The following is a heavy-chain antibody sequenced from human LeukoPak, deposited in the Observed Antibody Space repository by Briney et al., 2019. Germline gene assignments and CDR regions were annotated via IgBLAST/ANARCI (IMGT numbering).Heavy chain of an antibody. Sequence: GGSLRLSCAASGFTVSSNYMSWVRQAPGKGLEWVSGIYSGGSTYYADSVKGRFTISRDNSKNTLYLQMNSLRAEDTAVYYCARDIRLTWYYGMDVWAKGPRSPSP. J-gene: IGHJ6*02. CDR3: ARDIRLTWYYGMDV. CDR1: GFTVSSNY. D-gene: IGHD1-1*01. CDR2: IYSGGST. V-gene: IGHV3-66*01.